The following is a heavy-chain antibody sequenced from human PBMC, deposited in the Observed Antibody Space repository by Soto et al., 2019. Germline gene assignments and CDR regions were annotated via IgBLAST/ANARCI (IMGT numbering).Heavy chain of an antibody. CDR1: GYTFTSYV. Sequence: ASVKVSCKASGYTFTSYVISWVLQAPGQGLEWMGWISAYNGNTKYAQKLQGRVTMTTDTSTSTAYMELRSLRSDDTAVYYCARDEYCSSTSCHTYYYYGMDVWGQGTTVTVSS. J-gene: IGHJ6*02. CDR3: ARDEYCSSTSCHTYYYYGMDV. D-gene: IGHD2-2*02. V-gene: IGHV1-18*04. CDR2: ISAYNGNT.